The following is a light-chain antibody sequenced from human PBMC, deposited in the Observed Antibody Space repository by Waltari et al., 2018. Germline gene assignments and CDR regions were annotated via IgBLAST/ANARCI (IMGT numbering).Light chain of an antibody. V-gene: IGKV2-30*01. Sequence: DVVMTQSPLSLPVTLGQPASISCRSSQGLVYSDANVYLYWFHQRPGQSPRRLIYWVSNRDSGVPDRFSGTGSGTNFTLEISRVEADDLGFYYCQQYNNWPPWTFGQGTKVEIK. CDR1: QGLVYSDANVY. J-gene: IGKJ1*01. CDR3: QQYNNWPPWT. CDR2: WVS.